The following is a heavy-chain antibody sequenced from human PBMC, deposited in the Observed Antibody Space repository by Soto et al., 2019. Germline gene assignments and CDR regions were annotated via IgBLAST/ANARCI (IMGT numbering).Heavy chain of an antibody. D-gene: IGHD1-1*01. Sequence: GESLKISCKGSGYSFTSYWIGWVRQMPGKGLDWMGIIYPGDSDTKYSPSFQGQVTISADKSISTAYLQWSTLKASDTAIYYCARGLEQTHYYLDVWGKGTTVTVSS. CDR2: IYPGDSDT. V-gene: IGHV5-51*01. CDR3: ARGLEQTHYYLDV. J-gene: IGHJ6*03. CDR1: GYSFTSYW.